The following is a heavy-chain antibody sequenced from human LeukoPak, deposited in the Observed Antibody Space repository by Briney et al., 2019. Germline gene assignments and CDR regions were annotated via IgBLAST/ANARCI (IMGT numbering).Heavy chain of an antibody. CDR2: ISSGSSYI. Sequence: GGSLRLSCAASAFTFSRSAMSWVRQAPGKGLEWVSSISSGSSYIYYADSVKGRFTISRDNAKNSLYLQMNSLRAEDTAVYYCAKWDRIAVAGSGDYWGQGTLVTVSS. J-gene: IGHJ4*02. V-gene: IGHV3-21*04. D-gene: IGHD6-19*01. CDR3: AKWDRIAVAGSGDY. CDR1: AFTFSRSA.